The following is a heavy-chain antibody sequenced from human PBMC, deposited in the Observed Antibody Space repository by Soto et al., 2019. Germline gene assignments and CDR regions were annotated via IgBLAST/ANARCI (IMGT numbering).Heavy chain of an antibody. V-gene: IGHV1-2*04. Sequence: ASVKVSCKASGYTFTGYYMHWVRQAPGQGLEWMGWINPNSGGTNYAQKFQGWVTMTRDTSISTAYMELSRLRSDDTAVYYCARDLGIAAAGAPFYYYYYVMDVWGQGTTVTVSS. CDR3: ARDLGIAAAGAPFYYYYYVMDV. CDR2: INPNSGGT. D-gene: IGHD6-13*01. CDR1: GYTFTGYY. J-gene: IGHJ6*02.